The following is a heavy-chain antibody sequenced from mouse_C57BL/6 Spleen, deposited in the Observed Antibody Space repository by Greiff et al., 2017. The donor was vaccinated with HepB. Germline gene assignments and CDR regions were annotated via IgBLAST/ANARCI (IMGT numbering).Heavy chain of an antibody. CDR2: ISSGGDYI. Sequence: DVHLVESGEGLVKPGGSLKLSCAASGFTFSSYAMSWVRQTPEKRLEWVAYISSGGDYIYYADTVKGRFTISRDNARNTLYLQMSSLKSEDTAMYYCTRGVADWYFDVWGTGTTVTVSS. J-gene: IGHJ1*03. D-gene: IGHD1-1*01. CDR3: TRGVADWYFDV. V-gene: IGHV5-9-1*02. CDR1: GFTFSSYA.